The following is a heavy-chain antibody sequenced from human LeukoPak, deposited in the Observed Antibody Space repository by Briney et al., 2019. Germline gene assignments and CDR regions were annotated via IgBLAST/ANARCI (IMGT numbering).Heavy chain of an antibody. D-gene: IGHD1-26*01. CDR1: GFTFSSYW. J-gene: IGHJ4*02. Sequence: GGSLRLSCAASGFTFSSYWMTWVRQAPGEGLEWVANIKPDGREEYYVDSVKGRFTISRVNAKNSLYLQMNSLRAEDTAVYYCVRASRELLRDYWGQGTLVTVSS. CDR3: VRASRELLRDY. CDR2: IKPDGREE. V-gene: IGHV3-7*04.